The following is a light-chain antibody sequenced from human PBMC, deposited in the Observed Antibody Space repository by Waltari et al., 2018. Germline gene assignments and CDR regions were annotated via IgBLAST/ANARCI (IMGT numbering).Light chain of an antibody. CDR1: SGHSSNI. J-gene: IGLJ3*02. Sequence: QLVLTQSPSASASLGASVRLTCTLDSGHSSNIIAWHQQQPEKGPRYLMKVNSAGSHSKGDEIPDGFSWSGSGAARYLTISSVQSEDEAAYYCQTGGHGTWVFGGGTKLTVL. V-gene: IGLV4-69*01. CDR2: VNSAGSH. CDR3: QTGGHGTWV.